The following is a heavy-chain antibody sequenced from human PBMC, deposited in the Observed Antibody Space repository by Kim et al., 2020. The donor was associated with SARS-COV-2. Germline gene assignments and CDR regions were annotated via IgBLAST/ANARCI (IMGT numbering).Heavy chain of an antibody. J-gene: IGHJ1*01. CDR1: GFTFSSYG. CDR2: IWYDGSNK. Sequence: GGSLRLSCAASGFTFSSYGMHWVRQAPGKGLEWVAVIWYDGSNKYYADSVKGRFTISRDNSKNTLYLQMNSLRAEDTAVYYCARDYGGGARRCSGFEHWGQGTLVTVSS. CDR3: ARDYGGGARRCSGFEH. D-gene: IGHD2-21*01. V-gene: IGHV3-33*08.